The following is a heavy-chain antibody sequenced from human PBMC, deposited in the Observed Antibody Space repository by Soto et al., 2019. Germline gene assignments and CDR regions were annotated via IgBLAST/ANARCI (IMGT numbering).Heavy chain of an antibody. V-gene: IGHV4-34*01. Sequence: SETLSLTSAVYGGSFSGYYWSWIRQPPGKGLEWIGEINHSGSTNYNPSLKSRVTISVDTSKNQFSLKLSSVTAADTAVYYCARDRITIFGVVMSGFDPWGQGTLVTVLL. D-gene: IGHD3-3*01. CDR2: INHSGST. J-gene: IGHJ5*02. CDR1: GGSFSGYY. CDR3: ARDRITIFGVVMSGFDP.